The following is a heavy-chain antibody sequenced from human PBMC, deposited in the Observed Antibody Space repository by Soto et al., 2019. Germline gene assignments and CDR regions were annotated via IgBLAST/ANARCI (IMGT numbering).Heavy chain of an antibody. V-gene: IGHV4-4*03. D-gene: IGHD6-19*01. Sequence: QVQLQESGPGLVKPPGTLSLTCAVSGDSVSSPYYWCWVRQPPGKGLEWIGEVFHTGTTSYNPPLWIGVTVSRHKSINQVSLGLSSVTAADTAVYYCARSAGWYAVHSWGPGTLVIVSS. CDR3: ARSAGWYAVHS. J-gene: IGHJ4*02. CDR1: GDSVSSPYY. CDR2: VFHTGTT.